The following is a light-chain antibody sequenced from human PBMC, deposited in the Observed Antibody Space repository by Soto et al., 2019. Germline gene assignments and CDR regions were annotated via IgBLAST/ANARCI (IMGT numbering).Light chain of an antibody. V-gene: IGKV3-20*01. Sequence: EIVLTQSPGTLSLSPGERATLSCRASQSVSSSYLVWYQQKPGQAPRLLIYDASSRATGIPDRFSGSGSGTDFTLIISRLEPVDFAVYYCQQYGCSPWTFGQGTKVETK. CDR1: QSVSSSY. J-gene: IGKJ1*01. CDR3: QQYGCSPWT. CDR2: DAS.